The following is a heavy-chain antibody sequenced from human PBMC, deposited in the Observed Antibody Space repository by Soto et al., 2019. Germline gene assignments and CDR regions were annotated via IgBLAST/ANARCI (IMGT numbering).Heavy chain of an antibody. D-gene: IGHD3-3*01. Sequence: AAVKVSCKASGYTFTSYGISWVRQAPGQGXEWMGWISAYNGNTNYAQKLQGRVTMTTDASTSTAYMELRSLRSDDMAVYYCARDRERITIFGVVTPYYYYGMDVWGQGTTVTVSS. CDR1: GYTFTSYG. CDR2: ISAYNGNT. CDR3: ARDRERITIFGVVTPYYYYGMDV. V-gene: IGHV1-18*03. J-gene: IGHJ6*02.